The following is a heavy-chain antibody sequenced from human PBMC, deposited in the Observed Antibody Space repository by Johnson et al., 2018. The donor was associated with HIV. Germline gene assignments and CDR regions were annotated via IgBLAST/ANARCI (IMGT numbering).Heavy chain of an antibody. Sequence: EVQLVESGGRVVRPGGSLRLSCAASGFTFSNAWMSWVRPAPGKGLEWVGRIKSKTDGGTTDYASPVKGRFTISRDDSKNTLYLQMNSLKTEDTAVYYCTTAPTTWIQVWSLGAFDIWGQGTMVTVSS. V-gene: IGHV3-15*01. J-gene: IGHJ3*02. CDR2: IKSKTDGGTT. D-gene: IGHD5-18*01. CDR3: TTAPTTWIQVWSLGAFDI. CDR1: GFTFSNAW.